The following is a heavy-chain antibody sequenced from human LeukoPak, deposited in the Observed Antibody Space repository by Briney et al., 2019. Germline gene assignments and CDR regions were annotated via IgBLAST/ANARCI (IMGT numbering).Heavy chain of an antibody. Sequence: GGSLRLSCAASGFTFSSYAMSWVRQARGKGLEWVSAISGSGGSTYYADSVKGRFTISRDNSKNTLYLQMNSLRAEDTAVYYCANRIAVAGTVYWGQGTLVTVSS. D-gene: IGHD6-19*01. CDR3: ANRIAVAGTVY. J-gene: IGHJ4*02. CDR1: GFTFSSYA. V-gene: IGHV3-23*01. CDR2: ISGSGGST.